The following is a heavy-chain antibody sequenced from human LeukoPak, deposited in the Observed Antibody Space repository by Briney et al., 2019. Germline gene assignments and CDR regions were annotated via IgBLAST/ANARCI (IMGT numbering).Heavy chain of an antibody. CDR1: GFTFSSYS. CDR2: ITSSSNYI. Sequence: GGSLRLSCVTSGFTFSSYSMNWVRQAPGKGLEWVSSITSSSNYIYYADSVKGRITISTDNAKNSLYLQMNSLRAEDTAVYYCARRIYDSRGYYYSSFDYWGQGTLVTVSS. D-gene: IGHD3-22*01. J-gene: IGHJ4*02. V-gene: IGHV3-21*01. CDR3: ARRIYDSRGYYYSSFDY.